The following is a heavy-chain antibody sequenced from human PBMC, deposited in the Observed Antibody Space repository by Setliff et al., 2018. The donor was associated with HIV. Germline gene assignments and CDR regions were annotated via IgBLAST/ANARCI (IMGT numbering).Heavy chain of an antibody. Sequence: PGESLKISCRGSGYTFTNYWIGWVRQMPGRGLEWMGIIYPGDSDTRYSPSFEGQVTMSADKSINTAYLQWNSLKASDTAMYYCARQPTDTSGYNTGFDSWGQGTLVTVS. J-gene: IGHJ5*01. V-gene: IGHV5-51*01. CDR2: IYPGDSDT. D-gene: IGHD3-3*01. CDR3: ARQPTDTSGYNTGFDS. CDR1: GYTFTNYW.